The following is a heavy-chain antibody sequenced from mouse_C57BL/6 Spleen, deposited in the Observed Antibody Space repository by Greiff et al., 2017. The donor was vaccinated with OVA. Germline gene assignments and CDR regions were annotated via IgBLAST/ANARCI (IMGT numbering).Heavy chain of an antibody. Sequence: VQLKESGAELVRPGASVKLSCKASGYTFTDYYINWVKQRPGQGLEWIARIYPGSGNTYYTEKFNGTATLTAEKSSSTAYMQLSSLTSEDSAVYFCASEDDYDWRVYYFDYWGQGTTLTVSS. D-gene: IGHD2-4*01. CDR3: ASEDDYDWRVYYFDY. CDR2: IYPGSGNT. J-gene: IGHJ2*01. CDR1: GYTFTDYY. V-gene: IGHV1-76*01.